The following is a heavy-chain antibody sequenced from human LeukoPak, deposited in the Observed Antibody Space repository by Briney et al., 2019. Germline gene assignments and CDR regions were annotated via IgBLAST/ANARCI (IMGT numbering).Heavy chain of an antibody. Sequence: GGSLRLSCVGSGFTFGSAWLSWVRQAPGKGLEWVGRIKSTHYGKTADYVAPVKDRFTISRDDSKNTLYLQMNSLKIEDTAMYYCAWDDKSVFDYWGQGTLVTVSS. CDR2: IKSTHYGKTA. D-gene: IGHD3-22*01. CDR1: GFTFGSAW. CDR3: AWDDKSVFDY. J-gene: IGHJ4*02. V-gene: IGHV3-15*01.